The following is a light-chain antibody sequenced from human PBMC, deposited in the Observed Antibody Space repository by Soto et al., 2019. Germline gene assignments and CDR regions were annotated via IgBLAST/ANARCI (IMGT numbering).Light chain of an antibody. J-gene: IGLJ3*02. CDR1: NSNTGSNT. Sequence: QSVLTQPPSASGTPGQRVTISCSGSNSNTGSNTVNWYQQFPGAAPKLLVYSSNLRPSGVPDRFSGSKSGTSASLAISGLQSEDESDYYCAAWDGSLNGVVFGGGTKLTVL. CDR3: AAWDGSLNGVV. V-gene: IGLV1-44*01. CDR2: SSN.